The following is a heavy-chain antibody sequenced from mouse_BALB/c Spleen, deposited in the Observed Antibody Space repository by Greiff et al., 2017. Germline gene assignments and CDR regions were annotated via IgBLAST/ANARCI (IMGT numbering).Heavy chain of an antibody. CDR3: NAGDYGSDS. D-gene: IGHD1-2*01. J-gene: IGHJ2*01. CDR2: IDPENGDT. CDR1: GLNNKDYF. Sequence: VQLQQSGAQLVRLGPPVKSFFTASGLNNKDYFMHWVKQRPEQVMERIGRIDPENGDTEYASTFQCKATMTADTSSNTAYLQLSSLTSEHTAVYYCNAGDYGSDSWGEGTTRTVSS. V-gene: IGHV14-4*02.